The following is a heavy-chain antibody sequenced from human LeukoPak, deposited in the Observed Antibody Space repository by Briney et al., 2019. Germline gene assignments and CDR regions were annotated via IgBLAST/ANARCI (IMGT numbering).Heavy chain of an antibody. V-gene: IGHV1-2*02. Sequence: ASVKVSCKASGYTFTGYYIHWVRPAPGQGLEWMGWINLNSGGTNYAQKFQGRVTMTRDTSISTAYMELRRLRSDDRAVYYCARGPPTIVVVITTGDFDSWGQGTLVTVSS. D-gene: IGHD3-22*01. CDR2: INLNSGGT. J-gene: IGHJ4*02. CDR1: GYTFTGYY. CDR3: ARGPPTIVVVITTGDFDS.